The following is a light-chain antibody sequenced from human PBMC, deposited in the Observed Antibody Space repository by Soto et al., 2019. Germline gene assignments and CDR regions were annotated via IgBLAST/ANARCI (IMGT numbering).Light chain of an antibody. J-gene: IGKJ4*01. CDR2: CTS. V-gene: IGKV3-15*01. CDR1: QNINNY. Sequence: EIVMTQSPATLSVSPGERATLSCRASQNINNYVAWYQQIPGQAPRLLIYCTSTKSRFSGSGSGTDFTLTISSMQSEDFAVYFCQQYHNWPLTFGGGTKVEIK. CDR3: QQYHNWPLT.